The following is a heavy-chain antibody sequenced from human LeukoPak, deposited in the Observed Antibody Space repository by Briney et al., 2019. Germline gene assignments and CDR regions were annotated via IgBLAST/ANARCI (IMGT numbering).Heavy chain of an antibody. Sequence: PSQTLSLACTVSGGSISSGSYYWSWIRQPAGKGLEWIGRIYTSGSTNYNPSLKSRVTISVDTSKNQFSLKLSSVTAADTAVYYCAGGRSGWFEMRDYFDYWGQGTLVTVSS. CDR1: GGSISSGSYY. CDR2: IYTSGST. V-gene: IGHV4-61*02. CDR3: AGGRSGWFEMRDYFDY. J-gene: IGHJ4*02. D-gene: IGHD6-19*01.